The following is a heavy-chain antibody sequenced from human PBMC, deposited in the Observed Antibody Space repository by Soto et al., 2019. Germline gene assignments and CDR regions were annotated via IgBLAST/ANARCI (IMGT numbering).Heavy chain of an antibody. CDR1: DASISSCS. D-gene: IGHD5-12*01. V-gene: IGHV4-59*13. CDR3: ARGGNRYSPTSSGVGGFDY. Sequence: SETLSLTRKLSDASISSCSWSWIRQPPGEGLDWVAYIYHTGTTNYNPSPTSRVTISLDTSKSQFSLNLTSLTTADTAVYFCARGGNRYSPTSSGVGGFDYRGQGTLVTVS. CDR2: IYHTGTT. J-gene: IGHJ4*02.